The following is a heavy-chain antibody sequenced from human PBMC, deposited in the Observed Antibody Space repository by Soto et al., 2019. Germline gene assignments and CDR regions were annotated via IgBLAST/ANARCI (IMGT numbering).Heavy chain of an antibody. CDR1: GFTFSSYA. Sequence: GGSLRLSCAASGFTFSSYAMSWVRQAPGKGLEWVSDISGSGGSTYYADSVKGRFTISRDNSKNTLYLQMNSLRAEDTAVYYCAKGSNGSYDFDYWGQGTLVTVSS. CDR3: AKGSNGSYDFDY. D-gene: IGHD3-10*01. V-gene: IGHV3-23*01. J-gene: IGHJ4*02. CDR2: ISGSGGST.